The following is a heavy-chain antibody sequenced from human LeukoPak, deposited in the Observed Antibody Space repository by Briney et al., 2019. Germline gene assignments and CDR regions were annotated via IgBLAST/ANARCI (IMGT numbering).Heavy chain of an antibody. CDR2: ISSSGSTI. CDR3: ARRGILEWLLSRENYYYYMDV. CDR1: GFTFSDYY. V-gene: IGHV3-11*04. J-gene: IGHJ6*03. Sequence: GGSLTLSCAASGFTFSDYYMSWIRQAPGKGLEWVSYISSSGSTIYYADSVKGRFTISRDNAKNSLYLQMNSLRAEDTAVYYCARRGILEWLLSRENYYYYMDVWGKGTTVTVSS. D-gene: IGHD3-3*01.